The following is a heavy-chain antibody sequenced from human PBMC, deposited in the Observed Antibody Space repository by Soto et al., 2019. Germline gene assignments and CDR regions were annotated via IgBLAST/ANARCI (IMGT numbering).Heavy chain of an antibody. CDR2: IYYSGST. CDR3: ARRGYYDYVWGELFADLYYFDY. D-gene: IGHD3-16*01. V-gene: IGHV4-39*01. J-gene: IGHJ4*02. CDR1: GGSISSSSYY. Sequence: ETLSLTCTVSGGSISSSSYYWGWTRQPPGKGLEWIGSIYYSGSTYYNPSLKSRVTISVDTSKNQFSLKLSSVTAADTAVYYCARRGYYDYVWGELFADLYYFDYWGQGTLVTVSS.